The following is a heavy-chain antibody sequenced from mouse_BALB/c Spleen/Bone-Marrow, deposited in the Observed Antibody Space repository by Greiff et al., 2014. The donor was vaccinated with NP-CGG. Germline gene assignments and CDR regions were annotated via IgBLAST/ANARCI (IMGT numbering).Heavy chain of an antibody. D-gene: IGHD2-4*01. CDR3: ARMITAY. Sequence: DVHLVESGAELVKPGASVKLSCTASGFNIKDTYMHWVKQRPEQGLEWIGRIDPANGNTKYDPKFQGKATITADTSSNTAYLQLSSLISEDTAVYYCARMITAYWGQGTLVTVSA. J-gene: IGHJ3*01. V-gene: IGHV14-3*02. CDR2: IDPANGNT. CDR1: GFNIKDTY.